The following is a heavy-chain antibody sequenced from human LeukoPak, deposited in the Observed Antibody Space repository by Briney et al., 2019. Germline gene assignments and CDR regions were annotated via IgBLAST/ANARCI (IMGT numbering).Heavy chain of an antibody. J-gene: IGHJ4*02. CDR2: IYYSGST. D-gene: IGHD3-3*01. CDR1: GGSISSGGYY. Sequence: PSETLSLTCTVSGGSISSGGYYWSWIRQHPGKGLEWIGYIYYSGSTYYNPSLKSRVTISVDTSKNQFSLKLSSVTAADTAVYYCARGEIGDFWSGYLAYWGQGTLVTVSS. CDR3: ARGEIGDFWSGYLAY. V-gene: IGHV4-31*03.